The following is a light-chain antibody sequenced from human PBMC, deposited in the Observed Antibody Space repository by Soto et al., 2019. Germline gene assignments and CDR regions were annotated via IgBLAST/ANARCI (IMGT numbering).Light chain of an antibody. CDR2: DVS. J-gene: IGLJ2*01. CDR1: SSDVGGYNY. Sequence: QSALTQPASVSGSPGQSITISCTGTSSDVGGYNYVSWHQQHPGKVPKLMIYDVSNRPSGVSNRFSGSKSGNTASLTISGLQAEDEADYYCSSYTRRSTLVFGGGTKLTVL. V-gene: IGLV2-14*01. CDR3: SSYTRRSTLV.